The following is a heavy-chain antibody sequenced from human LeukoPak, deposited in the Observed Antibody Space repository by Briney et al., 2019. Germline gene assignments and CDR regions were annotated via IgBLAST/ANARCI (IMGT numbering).Heavy chain of an antibody. J-gene: IGHJ4*02. CDR2: IHTSGTM. D-gene: IGHD3-22*01. V-gene: IGHV4-61*09. CDR3: ARGILRDYYDSSGFYHRGGVGY. Sequence: SQTLSLTCTVSGGSVSTGSYYWSWIRQPAGRGLEWIGHIHTSGTMNYNASLKSRLRISVETSKNQFSLRLSSVTAADTAVYFCARGILRDYYDSSGFYHRGGVGYWGQGTLVTVSS. CDR1: GGSVSTGSYY.